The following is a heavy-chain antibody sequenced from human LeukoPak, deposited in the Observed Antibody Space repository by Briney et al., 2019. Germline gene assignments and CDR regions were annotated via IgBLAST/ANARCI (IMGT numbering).Heavy chain of an antibody. V-gene: IGHV1-18*01. CDR1: GYMFTSST. D-gene: IGHD2-2*01. Sequence: ASVKVSCKTSGYMFTSSTITWLRQAPGQGLEWMGWINAYSGNANYAQRLQGRVTMTTDTSTRTVYMDPRSLRSDDTAVYYCARVVECGTTSCYYNWFDPWGQGTLVTVSS. CDR2: INAYSGNA. CDR3: ARVVECGTTSCYYNWFDP. J-gene: IGHJ5*02.